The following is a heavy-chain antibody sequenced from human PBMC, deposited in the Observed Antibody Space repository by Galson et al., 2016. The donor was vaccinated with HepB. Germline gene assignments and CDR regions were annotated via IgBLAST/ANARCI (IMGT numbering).Heavy chain of an antibody. D-gene: IGHD1-1*01. CDR3: AKERLVRRIFDH. Sequence: SLRLSCAASGFVFSNFGLSWVSQAPGKGLEWVASISTRRTTYYSDSVQGRFTISRDNSNNTLYLQMNGLRAGDTAVYYCAKERLVRRIFDHWGQGTLLTVSS. V-gene: IGHV3-23*01. CDR1: GFVFSNFG. CDR2: ISTRRTT. J-gene: IGHJ4*02.